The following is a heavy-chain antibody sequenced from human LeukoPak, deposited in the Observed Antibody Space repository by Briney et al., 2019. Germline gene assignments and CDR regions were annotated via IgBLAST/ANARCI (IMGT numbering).Heavy chain of an antibody. J-gene: IGHJ4*02. V-gene: IGHV1-2*02. CDR1: GYTFTGYY. Sequence: VASVKVSCRASGYTFTGYYMHWVRQAPGQGLEWMGWINPNSGGTNYAQKFQGRVTMTRDTSISTAYMELSRLRSDDTAVYYCARESARGPRGFDYWGQGTLVTVSS. CDR2: INPNSGGT. CDR3: ARESARGPRGFDY.